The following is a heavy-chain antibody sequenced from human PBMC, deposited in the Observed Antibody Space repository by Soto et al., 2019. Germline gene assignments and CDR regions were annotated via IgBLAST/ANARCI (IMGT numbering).Heavy chain of an antibody. CDR1: GGSVSSGGSI. Sequence: KASETLSLTCTVSGGSVSSGGSIWSWIRQHPQKGLEWIGNIHSSGSTDYHPSLKSRLIISVDTSKNQFSLKLSSVTAADTAVYYCARESAPSHYYGMDVWGTGTTVTVSS. CDR2: IHSSGST. V-gene: IGHV4-31*03. CDR3: ARESAPSHYYGMDV. J-gene: IGHJ6*04.